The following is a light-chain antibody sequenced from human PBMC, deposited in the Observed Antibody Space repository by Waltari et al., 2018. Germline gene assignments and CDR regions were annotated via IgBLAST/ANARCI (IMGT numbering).Light chain of an antibody. J-gene: IGKJ3*01. CDR2: DAS. CDR3: QQRSNWPRFT. V-gene: IGKV3-11*01. CDR1: QSVNNY. Sequence: VLTQSPATLSLSPGEKATLSCRASQSVNNYLAWYQEKPGQAPRLLIYDASNRATGIPGRFSGSGSGTDFTLTISSLEPEDFVVYYCQQRSNWPRFTFGPGTRVDIK.